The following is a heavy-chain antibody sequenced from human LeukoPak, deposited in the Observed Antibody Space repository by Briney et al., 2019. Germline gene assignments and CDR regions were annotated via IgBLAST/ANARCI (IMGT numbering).Heavy chain of an antibody. CDR3: ARVAYDSSGYYYDY. Sequence: GASVKVSCKASGYTFTSYDINWVRQATGQGLEWMGWMNPNSGNTGYAQKFQGRVTMTRNTSISTAYMELSSLRSEDTAVYYCARVAYDSSGYYYDYWGREPWSPSPQ. V-gene: IGHV1-8*01. D-gene: IGHD3-22*01. CDR1: GYTFTSYD. J-gene: IGHJ4*02. CDR2: MNPNSGNT.